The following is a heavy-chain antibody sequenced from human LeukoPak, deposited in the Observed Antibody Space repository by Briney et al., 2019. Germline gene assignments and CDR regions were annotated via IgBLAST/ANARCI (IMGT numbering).Heavy chain of an antibody. CDR1: GFTSSNAW. D-gene: IGHD3-10*01. J-gene: IGHJ4*02. CDR2: IKSKTDGGTT. CDR3: TRDDMVRGVIVDY. V-gene: IGHV3-15*01. Sequence: GGSLRLSCAASGFTSSNAWMSWVRQAPGKGLEWVGRIKSKTDGGTTDYAAPVKGRFTISRDDSKNTLYLQMNSLKTEDTAVYYCTRDDMVRGVIVDYWGQGTLVTVSS.